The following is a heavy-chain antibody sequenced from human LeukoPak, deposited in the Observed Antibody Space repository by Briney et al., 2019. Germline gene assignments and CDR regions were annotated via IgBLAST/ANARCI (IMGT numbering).Heavy chain of an antibody. V-gene: IGHV3-33*01. CDR1: GFTFSSYG. CDR2: IWYDGSNK. CDR3: ARGSVVVPAATFDY. J-gene: IGHJ4*02. Sequence: PGGSLRLSCAASGFTFSSYGMHWVRQAPGKGLEWVAVIWYDGSNKYYADSVKGRFTISRDNSKNTLYLQMNSLRAEDTAVYYCARGSVVVPAATFDYWGQGTLVTVSS. D-gene: IGHD2-2*01.